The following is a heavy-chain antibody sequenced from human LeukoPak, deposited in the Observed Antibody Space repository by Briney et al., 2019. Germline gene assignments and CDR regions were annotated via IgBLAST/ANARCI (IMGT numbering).Heavy chain of an antibody. D-gene: IGHD4-17*01. CDR3: ARGHRRGDYSDRYNFYDY. Sequence: RPSETLSLTCAVSGASITPHYWTWIRQPAGKTLEWIGRIHTTGNTNHNSSLKSRVTMSLDTSNNQFSLKLASVTDADTAVYYCARGHRRGDYSDRYNFYDYWGQGILVTVSS. J-gene: IGHJ4*02. V-gene: IGHV4-4*07. CDR2: IHTTGNT. CDR1: GASITPHY.